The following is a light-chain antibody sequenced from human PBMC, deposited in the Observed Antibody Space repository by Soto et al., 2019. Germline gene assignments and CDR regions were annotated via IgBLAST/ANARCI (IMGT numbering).Light chain of an antibody. J-gene: IGKJ4*01. V-gene: IGKV1-9*01. CDR3: QQRSKWPLT. CDR1: HDISTY. Sequence: DIQLTQSPSLLSASVGDRVTITCRASHDISTYLAWYQQKPGKAPKLMIYEASTLQSGVPARFSGSGSGTDFTLTISSLEPEDFAVYYCQQRSKWPLTFGGGTKV. CDR2: EAS.